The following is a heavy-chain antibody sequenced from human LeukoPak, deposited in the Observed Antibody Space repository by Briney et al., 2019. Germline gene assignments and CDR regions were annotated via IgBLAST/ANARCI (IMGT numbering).Heavy chain of an antibody. CDR1: GYTFTSYA. V-gene: IGHV7-4-1*02. D-gene: IGHD2-2*01. CDR3: AVGYCSSTSCYVPMPHAFDI. J-gene: IGHJ3*02. CDR2: INTNTGNP. Sequence: ASVKVPCKASGYTFTSYAMNWVRQAPGQGLERMGWINTNTGNPTYAQGFTGRFVFSSDTSVSTAYLQISSLKAEDTAVYYCAVGYCSSTSCYVPMPHAFDIWGQGTMVTVSS.